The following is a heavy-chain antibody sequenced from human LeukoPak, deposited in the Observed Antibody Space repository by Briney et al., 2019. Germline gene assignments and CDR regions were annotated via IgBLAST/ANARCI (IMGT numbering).Heavy chain of an antibody. CDR2: IYYSGST. Sequence: SETLSLTCTVSGGSISSYYWSWIRQPPGKGLEWIGYIYYSGSTNYNPSLKRRVTISVDTSKNQFSLKLSSVTAADTAVYYCARTADPNSFDYWGQGTLVTVSS. CDR3: ARTADPNSFDY. CDR1: GGSISSYY. V-gene: IGHV4-59*08. J-gene: IGHJ4*02.